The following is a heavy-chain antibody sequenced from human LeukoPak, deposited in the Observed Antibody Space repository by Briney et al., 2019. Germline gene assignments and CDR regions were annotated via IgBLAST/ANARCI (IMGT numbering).Heavy chain of an antibody. CDR2: ITAYNGNT. V-gene: IGHV1-18*01. Sequence: SVTLSCKASRYTFTTYGISWVRQAPGQGLEWMGWITAYNGNTHYAQKLQGRVTLTTDTSTSTAYMELRSLRSDDTAVYYCARGLALGSESSGYYYLPDYWGEGRPASVSS. D-gene: IGHD3-22*01. J-gene: IGHJ4*03. CDR3: ARGLALGSESSGYYYLPDY. CDR1: RYTFTTYG.